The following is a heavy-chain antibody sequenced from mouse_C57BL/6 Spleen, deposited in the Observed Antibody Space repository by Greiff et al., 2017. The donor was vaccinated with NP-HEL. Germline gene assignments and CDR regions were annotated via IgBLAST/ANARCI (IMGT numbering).Heavy chain of an antibody. CDR3: ASGIYDGYYPFAY. D-gene: IGHD2-3*01. J-gene: IGHJ3*01. V-gene: IGHV1-9*01. CDR1: GYTFTGYW. CDR2: ILPGSGST. Sequence: QVQLQQSGAELMKPGASVKLSCKATGYTFTGYWIEWVKQRPGHGLEWIGEILPGSGSTNYNEKFKGKATFTADTSSNTAYMQLSSLTTEDSAIYYCASGIYDGYYPFAYWGQGTLVTVSA.